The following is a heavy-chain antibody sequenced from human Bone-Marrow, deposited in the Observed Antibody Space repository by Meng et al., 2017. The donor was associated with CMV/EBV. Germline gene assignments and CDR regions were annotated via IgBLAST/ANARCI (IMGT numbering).Heavy chain of an antibody. D-gene: IGHD3-3*01. V-gene: IGHV4-39*07. Sequence: GSLRLSCTVSGGSISSSSYYWGWIRQPPGKGLEWIGSIYYSGSTNYNPSLKSRVTISVDTSKNQFSLKLSSVTAADTAVYYCAREGLWSGWTREYGMDVWGQGTTVTVS. CDR1: GGSISSSSYY. J-gene: IGHJ6*02. CDR2: IYYSGST. CDR3: AREGLWSGWTREYGMDV.